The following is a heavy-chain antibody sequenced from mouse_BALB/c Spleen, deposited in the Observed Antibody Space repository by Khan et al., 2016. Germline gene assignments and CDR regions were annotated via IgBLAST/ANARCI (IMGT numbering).Heavy chain of an antibody. J-gene: IGHJ3*01. CDR3: ARLHYYGRFAY. CDR2: INPDSSTI. V-gene: IGHV4-1*02. Sequence: EVKLLESGGGLVQPGGSLKLSCAASGFDFSRYWMSWVRQAPGKGLEWIGEINPDSSTINYTPSLKDKFIISRDNAKNTMYLQMSKVRTEDSALYYCARLHYYGRFAYWCLVPLITVSA. CDR1: GFDFSRYW. D-gene: IGHD1-2*01.